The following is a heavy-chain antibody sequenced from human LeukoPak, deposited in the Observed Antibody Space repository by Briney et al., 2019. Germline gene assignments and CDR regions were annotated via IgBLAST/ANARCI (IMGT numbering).Heavy chain of an antibody. Sequence: GGSLRLSCAASGFTFSSYSMNWVRQAPGKGLEWVSSISSSSSYIYYADSVKGRFTISRDNAKNSLYLQMNSLRAEDTAVYYCARDLRRHIVVVTGSIGDGLPLETNGRWGEGTLVTVSS. CDR2: ISSSSSYI. V-gene: IGHV3-21*01. J-gene: IGHJ4*02. CDR3: ARDLRRHIVVVTGSIGDGLPLETNGR. D-gene: IGHD2-21*02. CDR1: GFTFSSYS.